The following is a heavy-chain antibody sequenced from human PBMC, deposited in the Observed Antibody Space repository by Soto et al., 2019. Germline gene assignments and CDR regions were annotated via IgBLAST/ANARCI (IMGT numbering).Heavy chain of an antibody. J-gene: IGHJ6*02. D-gene: IGHD5-12*01. CDR2: IIPIFGTA. V-gene: IGHV1-69*13. CDR1: GGTFSSYA. Sequence: ASVKVSCKASGGTFSSYAISWVRQAPGQGLEWMGGIIPIFGTANYAQKFQGRVTITEDESTSTAYMELSSLRSEDTAVYYCAKRGIVATMEFSAAGMDVWGQGTTVTVSS. CDR3: AKRGIVATMEFSAAGMDV.